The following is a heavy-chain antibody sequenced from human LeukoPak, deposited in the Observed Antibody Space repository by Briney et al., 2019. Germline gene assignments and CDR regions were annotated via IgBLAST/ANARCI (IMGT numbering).Heavy chain of an antibody. D-gene: IGHD1-26*01. J-gene: IGHJ3*02. CDR3: AVGATRGSFDI. Sequence: PSQTLSLTCTVSGGSISSGSYYWSWIRQPAGKGLEWVGRIYTSGSTNYNPSLKSRVTISVDTSKNQFSLKLSSVTAADTAVYYCAVGATRGSFDIWGQGTMVTVSS. CDR1: GGSISSGSYY. CDR2: IYTSGST. V-gene: IGHV4-61*02.